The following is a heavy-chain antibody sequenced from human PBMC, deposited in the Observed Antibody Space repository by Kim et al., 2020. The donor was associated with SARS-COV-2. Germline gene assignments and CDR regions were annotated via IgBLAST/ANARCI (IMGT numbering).Heavy chain of an antibody. Sequence: GGSLRLSCAASGFTFSDHYMDWVRQAPGKGLEWVGRTRNKANSYTTEYAASVKGRFTISRDDSKNSLYLQMNSLKTEDTAVYYCAREGWEPLFDYWGQGTLVTVSS. CDR2: TRNKANSYTT. V-gene: IGHV3-72*01. D-gene: IGHD1-26*01. CDR1: GFTFSDHY. J-gene: IGHJ4*02. CDR3: AREGWEPLFDY.